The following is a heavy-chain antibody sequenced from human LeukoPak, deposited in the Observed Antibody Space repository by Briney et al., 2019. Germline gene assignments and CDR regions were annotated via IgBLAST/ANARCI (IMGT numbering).Heavy chain of an antibody. D-gene: IGHD2/OR15-2a*01. CDR1: GYSISSGYY. CDR3: AGSREYPNLDY. Sequence: SETLSLTCTVSGYSISSGYYWGWIRQPPGKGLEWIGSIYHSGSTYYNPSLKSRVTISVDTSKNQFSLKLSSVTAADTAVYYCAGSREYPNLDYWGQGTLVTVSS. CDR2: IYHSGST. V-gene: IGHV4-38-2*02. J-gene: IGHJ4*02.